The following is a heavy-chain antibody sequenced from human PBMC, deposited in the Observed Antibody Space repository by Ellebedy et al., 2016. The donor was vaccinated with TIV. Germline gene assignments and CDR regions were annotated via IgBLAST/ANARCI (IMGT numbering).Heavy chain of an antibody. CDR1: GGTFSSYA. CDR3: ARDDEGSPVRRYYYYGMDV. V-gene: IGHV1-69*06. J-gene: IGHJ6*02. D-gene: IGHD1-26*01. CDR2: IIPIFRTA. Sequence: ASVKVSCKASGGTFSSYAISWVRQAPGQGLEWMGGIIPIFRTANYAQKFQGRVTITADKSTSTAYMELSSLRSEDTAVYYCARDDEGSPVRRYYYYGMDVWGQGTTVTVSS.